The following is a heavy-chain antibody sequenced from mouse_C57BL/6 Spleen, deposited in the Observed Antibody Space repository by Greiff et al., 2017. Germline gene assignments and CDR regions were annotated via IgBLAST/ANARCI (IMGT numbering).Heavy chain of an antibody. V-gene: IGHV5-9*01. CDR1: GFTFSSYT. Sequence: VQLKESGGGLVKPGGSLKLSCAASGFTFSSYTMSWVRQTPEKRLEWVATISGGGGNTYYPDSVKGRFTISRDKSKNTLYLQMSSLRSEDTALYYCARPRYYGSSPVAYWGQGTLVTVSA. J-gene: IGHJ3*01. CDR3: ARPRYYGSSPVAY. CDR2: ISGGGGNT. D-gene: IGHD1-1*01.